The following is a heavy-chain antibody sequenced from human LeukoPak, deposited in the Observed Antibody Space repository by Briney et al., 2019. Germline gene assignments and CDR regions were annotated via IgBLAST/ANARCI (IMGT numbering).Heavy chain of an antibody. J-gene: IGHJ4*02. CDR2: IGTAGDT. Sequence: GGSLRLSCAASGFTFSSYDIHWVRQATGKGLEWVSAIGTAGDTYYPGSVKGRFTISRENAKNSLYLQMNSLRAGDTAVYYCARDLNSIAVAGTGFDYWGQGTLVTVSS. CDR3: ARDLNSIAVAGTGFDY. CDR1: GFTFSSYD. V-gene: IGHV3-13*01. D-gene: IGHD6-19*01.